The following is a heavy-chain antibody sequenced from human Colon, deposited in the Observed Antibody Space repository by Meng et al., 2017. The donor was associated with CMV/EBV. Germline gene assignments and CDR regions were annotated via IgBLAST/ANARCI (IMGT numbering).Heavy chain of an antibody. CDR3: ARERGGDGMDV. D-gene: IGHD3-16*01. CDR1: SSTFRTFT. J-gene: IGHJ6*02. Sequence: GGSLKISCVASSSTFRTFTLNWVRQAPGKGLEWVSSISADSGYIYYADSVKGRFTISRDDAKNSLYLQINGLRDEDTAIYFCARERGGDGMDVWGQGTAVTVSS. V-gene: IGHV3-21*01. CDR2: ISADSGYI.